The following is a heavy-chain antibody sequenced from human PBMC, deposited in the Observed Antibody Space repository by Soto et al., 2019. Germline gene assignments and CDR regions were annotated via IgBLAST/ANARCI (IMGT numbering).Heavy chain of an antibody. V-gene: IGHV4-4*02. J-gene: IGHJ6*02. D-gene: IGHD3-9*01. CDR2: IYHSGST. Sequence: SETLSLTCAVSGGSISSSNWWVWVRQPPGKGLDWVGEIYHSGSTNYNPSLKSRVTISVDKSKHQFSLKLSSVTAADTAVYYCARDHTHYDILTGYPIYYYYYGMDVWGQGTTVTVSS. CDR3: ARDHTHYDILTGYPIYYYYYGMDV. CDR1: GGSISSSNW.